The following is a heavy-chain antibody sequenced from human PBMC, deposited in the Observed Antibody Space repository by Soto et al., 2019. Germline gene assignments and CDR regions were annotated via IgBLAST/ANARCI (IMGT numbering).Heavy chain of an antibody. Sequence: SETLSLTCTVSGGSISSGDYYWSWIRQPPGKGLEWIGYIYYSGSTYYNPSLKSRVTISVDTSKNQFSLKLSSVTAADTAVYYCARDMHSYGSDYYYYYYGMDVWGQGTTVTVSS. CDR2: IYYSGST. D-gene: IGHD5-18*01. J-gene: IGHJ6*02. CDR1: GGSISSGDYY. CDR3: ARDMHSYGSDYYYYYYGMDV. V-gene: IGHV4-30-4*01.